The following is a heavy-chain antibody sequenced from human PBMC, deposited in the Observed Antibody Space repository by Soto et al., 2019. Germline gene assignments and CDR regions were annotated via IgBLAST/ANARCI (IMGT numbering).Heavy chain of an antibody. CDR2: IYPDDSDT. J-gene: IGHJ3*01. D-gene: IGHD3-10*01. V-gene: IGHV5-51*01. CDR3: ARQSRGVLAAVFDAFDV. Sequence: EVQLVQSGAEVKKPGESLKISCKVSGYNFANYWIGWVRQMPGKGLEWMGVIYPDDSDTRYSPSFQGQVTISADKSISTAYLQWSSLKASDTATYDWARQSRGVLAAVFDAFDVWGQGTMVTVSS. CDR1: GYNFANYW.